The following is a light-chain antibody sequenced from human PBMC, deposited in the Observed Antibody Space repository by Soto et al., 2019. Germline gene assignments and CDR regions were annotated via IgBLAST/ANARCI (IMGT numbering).Light chain of an antibody. J-gene: IGLJ2*01. CDR1: SGDVGTYNL. Sequence: QSALTQPASVSGSPGQSITISCTGTSGDVGTYNLVSWYQQHPGKAPKLMIYEGSKRPSGISTRFSGSKSGNTASLTISGLPGEDEADYYCWSYTGDNPHVFGGGTKLTVL. CDR3: WSYTGDNPHV. V-gene: IGLV2-23*01. CDR2: EGS.